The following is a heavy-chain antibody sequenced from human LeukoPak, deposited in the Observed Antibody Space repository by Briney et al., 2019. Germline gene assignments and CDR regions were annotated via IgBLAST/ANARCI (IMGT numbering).Heavy chain of an antibody. D-gene: IGHD2-2*01. CDR3: AKDRHRIVVVPAAIGY. J-gene: IGHJ4*02. CDR1: GFTFSSYG. Sequence: GGSLRLSCAASGFTFSSYGMHWVRQAPGKGLEWVAFIRYDGSNKYYADSVKGRFTISRDNSKNTLYLQMNSLRAEDTAVYYCAKDRHRIVVVPAAIGYWGQGTLVTVSS. CDR2: IRYDGSNK. V-gene: IGHV3-30*02.